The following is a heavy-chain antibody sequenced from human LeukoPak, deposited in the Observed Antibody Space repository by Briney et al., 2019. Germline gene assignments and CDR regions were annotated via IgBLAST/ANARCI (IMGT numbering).Heavy chain of an antibody. V-gene: IGHV4-38-2*01. J-gene: IGHJ4*02. D-gene: IGHD6-13*01. CDR3: ASYSSSWYYFDY. Sequence: PPETLSLTCAVSGYSISSGYYWGWIRQPPGKGLEWIGSIYHSGSTYYNPSLKSRVTISVDTSKNQFSLKLSSVTAADTAVYYCASYSSSWYYFDYWGQGTLVTVSS. CDR1: GYSISSGYY. CDR2: IYHSGST.